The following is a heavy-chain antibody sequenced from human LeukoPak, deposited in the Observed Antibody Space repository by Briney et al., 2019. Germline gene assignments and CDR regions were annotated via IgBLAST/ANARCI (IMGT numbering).Heavy chain of an antibody. V-gene: IGHV3-7*01. D-gene: IGHD5-18*01. CDR2: IKQDGSEK. Sequence: GGSLRLSCPASRFTCRSYWMSRVRQAPGKWLEWVANIKQDGSEKYYVDSVKGRFTISRDNAKNSLYLQMNSLRTEDTAVYYCARGWQLWFGYFDYWVQGTLVTVSS. J-gene: IGHJ4*02. CDR3: ARGWQLWFGYFDY. CDR1: RFTCRSYW.